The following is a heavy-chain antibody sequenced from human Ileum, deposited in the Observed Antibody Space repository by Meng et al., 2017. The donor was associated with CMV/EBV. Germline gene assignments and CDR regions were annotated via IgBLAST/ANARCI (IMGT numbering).Heavy chain of an antibody. V-gene: IGHV3-23*01. Sequence: GGSLRLSCAASGFTFSSYAMSWVRQAPGKGLEWVSAISDSGVSTYYADSVKGRFTISRDNSKSTLYLQMNSLRAEDTAVYYCARGLKWELPIYYWGQGTLVTVS. CDR2: ISDSGVST. D-gene: IGHD1-26*01. CDR3: ARGLKWELPIYY. J-gene: IGHJ4*02. CDR1: GFTFSSYA.